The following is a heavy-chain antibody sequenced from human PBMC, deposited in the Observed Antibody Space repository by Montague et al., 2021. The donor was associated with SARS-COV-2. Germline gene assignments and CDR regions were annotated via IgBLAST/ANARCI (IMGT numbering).Heavy chain of an antibody. Sequence: SETLSLTCTVSGGSISTSGLYGGWIRQPPGKGLEWVGTISYSGSTYSNPSLTNRVSISVDTSKRQFSLTLRSMTATDTAVYYCARHVPVPGSTVQLSGWFAPWGQGTLVIVSS. CDR3: ARHVPVPGSTVQLSGWFAP. CDR2: ISYSGST. V-gene: IGHV4-39*01. CDR1: GGSISTSGLY. D-gene: IGHD5-18*01. J-gene: IGHJ5*02.